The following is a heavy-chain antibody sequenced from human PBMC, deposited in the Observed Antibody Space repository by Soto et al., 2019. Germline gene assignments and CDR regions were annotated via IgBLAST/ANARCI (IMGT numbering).Heavy chain of an antibody. Sequence: ASVKVSCKVSGYTLTELSMHWVRQAPGKGLEWMGGFDPEDGETIYAQKFQGRVTMTEDTSTDTAYMELSSLRSEDTAVYYCATDARYCSGGSCYSHRSLRGKNYFDYWGQGTLVTVSS. J-gene: IGHJ4*02. V-gene: IGHV1-24*01. CDR2: FDPEDGET. D-gene: IGHD2-15*01. CDR3: ATDARYCSGGSCYSHRSLRGKNYFDY. CDR1: GYTLTELS.